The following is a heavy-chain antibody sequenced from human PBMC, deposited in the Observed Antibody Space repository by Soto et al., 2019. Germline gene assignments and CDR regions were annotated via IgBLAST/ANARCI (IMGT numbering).Heavy chain of an antibody. J-gene: IGHJ5*01. CDR2: IRPGGDST. CDR1: RTRA. D-gene: IGHD1-26*01. CDR3: TTHEEGAPWAGGFDS. Sequence: RTRAMSWVRQSPGKGLEWVASIRPGGDSTYYADSVKGRFAVSRDNSNVTLYLQMDSLRVEDTAIYYCTTHEEGAPWAGGFDSWGQGTLVTVSS. V-gene: IGHV3-23*01.